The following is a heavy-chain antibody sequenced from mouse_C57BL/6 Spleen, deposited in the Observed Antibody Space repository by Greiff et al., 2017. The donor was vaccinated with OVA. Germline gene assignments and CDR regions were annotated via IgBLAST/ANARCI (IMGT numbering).Heavy chain of an antibody. J-gene: IGHJ2*01. Sequence: EVQLVESGGGLVQPGGSLSLSCAASGFTFTDYYMSWVRQPPGKALEWLGFIRNKANGYTTEYSASVKGRFTISRDTSQSILYLQMNALRAEDSATYYCARRDGYLDYWGQGTTLTVSS. D-gene: IGHD2-3*01. CDR1: GFTFTDYY. CDR2: IRNKANGYTT. V-gene: IGHV7-3*01. CDR3: ARRDGYLDY.